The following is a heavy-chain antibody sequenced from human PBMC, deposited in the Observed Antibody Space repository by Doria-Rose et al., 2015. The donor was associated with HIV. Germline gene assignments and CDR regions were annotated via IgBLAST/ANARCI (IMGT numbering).Heavy chain of an antibody. V-gene: IGHV4-59*01. D-gene: IGHD1-26*01. J-gene: IGHJ4*02. Sequence: QVQLQESGPGLVKPSETLSLTCSVSGGSISHYYWSWIRQPPGKRLKYIGDIFYTGSTNDSLSLKSRVSISIDTSKIKFSLRLSSVTAADTAVYYCARVLSGTYDYWGQGTRVTVSS. CDR3: ARVLSGTYDY. CDR1: GGSISHYY. CDR2: IFYTGST.